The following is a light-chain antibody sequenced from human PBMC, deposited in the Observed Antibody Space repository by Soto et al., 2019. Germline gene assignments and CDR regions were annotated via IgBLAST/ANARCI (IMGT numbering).Light chain of an antibody. V-gene: IGKV2-28*01. J-gene: IGKJ4*01. Sequence: DIVMTQSPLSLPVTPGEPASISCRSSQSLLHSNGYNYLDWYLQKPGQSPQLLIYLGSNRASGVPDRFSGSGSGTDFTLKISRVEAEGVGGGYCMQALQTLLTFGGGTKVEIK. CDR2: LGS. CDR1: QSLLHSNGYNY. CDR3: MQALQTLLT.